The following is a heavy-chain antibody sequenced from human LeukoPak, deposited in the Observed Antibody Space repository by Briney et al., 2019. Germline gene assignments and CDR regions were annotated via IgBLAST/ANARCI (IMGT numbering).Heavy chain of an antibody. Sequence: SVTVSFKASGGTFSSYAISWVRQAPGQGLEWMGRIIPIFGIANYAQKFQGRVTIIADKSTSTAYMELSSLRSEDTAVYYCARVEAVAGNRNTYYYYYGMDVWGQGTTVTVSS. D-gene: IGHD6-19*01. CDR1: GGTFSSYA. V-gene: IGHV1-69*04. CDR3: ARVEAVAGNRNTYYYYYGMDV. CDR2: IIPIFGIA. J-gene: IGHJ6*02.